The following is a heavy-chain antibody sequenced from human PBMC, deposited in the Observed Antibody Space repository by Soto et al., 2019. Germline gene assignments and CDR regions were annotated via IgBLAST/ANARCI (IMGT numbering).Heavy chain of an antibody. J-gene: IGHJ5*02. CDR3: ARGDIVVVPAAIAIDP. D-gene: IGHD2-2*01. CDR1: GGSFSGYY. Sequence: QVQLQQWGAGLLKPSETLSLTCAVYGGSFSGYYWSWIRQPPGKGLEWIGEINHSGSTNYNPSLKSRFTISVDTSKNQFSLKLSSVTAADTAVYYCARGDIVVVPAAIAIDPWGQGTLVTVSS. CDR2: INHSGST. V-gene: IGHV4-34*01.